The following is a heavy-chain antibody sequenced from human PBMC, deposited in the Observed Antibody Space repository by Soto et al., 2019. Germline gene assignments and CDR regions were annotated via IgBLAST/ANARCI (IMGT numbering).Heavy chain of an antibody. Sequence: PGGSLRLSCAASGFTVSSNYMNWVRQAPGKGLEWLSIIYSDGTTYYADSVKGRFTISRDSFKNTLYLQMNNLRAEDTAVYYCAILSNWGQGTLVTVS. CDR2: IYSDGTT. CDR3: AILSN. V-gene: IGHV3-53*01. CDR1: GFTVSSNY. D-gene: IGHD6-6*01. J-gene: IGHJ4*02.